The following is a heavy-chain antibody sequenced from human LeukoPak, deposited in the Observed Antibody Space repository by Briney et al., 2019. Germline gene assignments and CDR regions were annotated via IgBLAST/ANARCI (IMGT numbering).Heavy chain of an antibody. CDR3: ARSVVATRYPDY. V-gene: IGHV4-59*08. CDR2: IYSSGST. CDR1: GGSISRHY. J-gene: IGHJ4*02. D-gene: IGHD3-22*01. Sequence: PSETLSLTCIVSGGSISRHYCSWIRQPPGKGLEWIGYIYSSGSTNYNPSLKSRVTMSVDTSTNQFSLKLSSVTAADTAVYYCARSVVATRYPDYWGQGTLVTVSS.